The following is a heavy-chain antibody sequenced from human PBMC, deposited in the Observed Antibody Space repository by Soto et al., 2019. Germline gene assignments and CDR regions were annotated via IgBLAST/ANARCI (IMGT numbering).Heavy chain of an antibody. Sequence: SETLSLTCAVSGGSISSSNWWSWVRQPPGKGLEWIGEIYHSGSTNYNPSLKSRVTISVDKSKNQSSLKLSSVTAADTAVYYCAVLVRDDSYGMDVWGQGTTVTVSS. CDR2: IYHSGST. CDR3: AVLVRDDSYGMDV. J-gene: IGHJ6*02. D-gene: IGHD2-2*01. CDR1: GGSISSSNW. V-gene: IGHV4-4*02.